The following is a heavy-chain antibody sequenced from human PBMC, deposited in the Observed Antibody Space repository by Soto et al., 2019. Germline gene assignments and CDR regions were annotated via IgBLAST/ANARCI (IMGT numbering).Heavy chain of an antibody. CDR3: ASQKPNYDILTGYYFFDY. D-gene: IGHD3-9*01. V-gene: IGHV4-31*03. J-gene: IGHJ4*02. Sequence: LSLTCTVYGGSISSGGYYWSWIRQHPGKGLEWIGYIYYSGSTYYNPSLKSRVTIPVDTSKNQFSLKLSSVTASDTAVYYCASQKPNYDILTGYYFFDYWGQGTLVTVSS. CDR2: IYYSGST. CDR1: GGSISSGGYY.